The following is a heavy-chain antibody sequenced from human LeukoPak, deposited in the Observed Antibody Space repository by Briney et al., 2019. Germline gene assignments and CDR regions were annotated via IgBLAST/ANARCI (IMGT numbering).Heavy chain of an antibody. CDR2: IYYSGST. J-gene: IGHJ5*02. V-gene: IGHV4-59*01. CDR1: GGPMSSYY. CDR3: ARDGPHYGSGSSGGPRSPQRFDP. D-gene: IGHD3-10*01. Sequence: SETLSLTCTVSGGPMSSYYWSWIRQPPGKGLEWIGYIYYSGSTSYNPSLKSRVTISVDTSKSHFSLKLNSVTAADTAVYYCARDGPHYGSGSSGGPRSPQRFDPWGQGTLVTVSS.